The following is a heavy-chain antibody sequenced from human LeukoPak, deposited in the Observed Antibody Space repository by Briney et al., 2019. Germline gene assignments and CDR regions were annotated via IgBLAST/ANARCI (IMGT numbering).Heavy chain of an antibody. D-gene: IGHD3-10*01. CDR3: ARDGIPWFGEYGMDV. CDR1: GYTFTSYD. V-gene: IGHV1-8*01. CDR2: MNPNSGNT. Sequence: ASVKVSCKASGYTFTSYDINWVRQATGQGLEWMGWMNPNSGNTGYAQKFQGRVTMTRNTSISTAYMELSSLRSEDTAAYYCARDGIPWFGEYGMDVWGQGTTVTVSS. J-gene: IGHJ6*02.